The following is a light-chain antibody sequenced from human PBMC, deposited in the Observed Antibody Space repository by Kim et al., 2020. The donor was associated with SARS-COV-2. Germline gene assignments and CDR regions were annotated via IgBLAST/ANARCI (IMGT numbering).Light chain of an antibody. CDR3: QQYGSSPSVT. V-gene: IGKV3-20*01. CDR2: GAS. Sequence: EIVLTQSPGTLSLSPGGRATLSCRASQSVSSSYLAWYQQKPGQAPRLLMYGASSRATGIPDRFSGSGSGTDFSLTISRLEPEDFAVYYCQQYGSSPSVTFGQGTRLEIK. J-gene: IGKJ5*01. CDR1: QSVSSSY.